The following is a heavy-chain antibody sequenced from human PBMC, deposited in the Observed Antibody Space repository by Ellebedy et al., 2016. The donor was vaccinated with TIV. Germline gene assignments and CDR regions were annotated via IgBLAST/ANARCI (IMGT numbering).Heavy chain of an antibody. V-gene: IGHV3-53*01. Sequence: GGSLRLSCAASGFTVSYTYMSWVRQAPGKGLEWVSVIHTGGDTYYADSVKGRFTISRDSSKNTLYLQMNSLRAEDMAVYYCARRITGTYGDDALDIWGQGTMVTVSS. CDR2: IHTGGDT. CDR3: ARRITGTYGDDALDI. D-gene: IGHD1-20*01. J-gene: IGHJ3*02. CDR1: GFTVSYTY.